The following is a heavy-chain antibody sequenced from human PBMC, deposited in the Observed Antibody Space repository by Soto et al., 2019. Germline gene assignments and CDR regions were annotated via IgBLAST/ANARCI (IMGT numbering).Heavy chain of an antibody. CDR2: VFHAGNT. Sequence: QVHLQQWGAGLLKPSGTLSLTCAVSGGSFTEAYWTWVRQSPGRGLEWIGEVFHAGNTNYNPSLTRRVTLSLDTAKNQFSLRLTSVTAADSAVYYCARAPRELLAEGPLFLYYYYGFDVWGQGTTVIVSS. V-gene: IGHV4-34*12. D-gene: IGHD1-7*01. J-gene: IGHJ6*02. CDR3: ARAPRELLAEGPLFLYYYYGFDV. CDR1: GGSFTEAY.